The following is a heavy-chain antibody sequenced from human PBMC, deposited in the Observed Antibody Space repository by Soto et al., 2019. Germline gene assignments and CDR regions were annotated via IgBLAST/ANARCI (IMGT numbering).Heavy chain of an antibody. CDR3: ASPGSGSLDAFDI. Sequence: QVQLVQSGAEVKKPGSSVKVSCKASGGTFSSYAISWVRQAPGQGLEWMGGILPIFGTANYAQKFQGRVTITADKSTSTAYMELSSLRSEDTAVYYWASPGSGSLDAFDIWGQGTMVTVSS. CDR2: ILPIFGTA. V-gene: IGHV1-69*06. J-gene: IGHJ3*02. CDR1: GGTFSSYA. D-gene: IGHD3-10*01.